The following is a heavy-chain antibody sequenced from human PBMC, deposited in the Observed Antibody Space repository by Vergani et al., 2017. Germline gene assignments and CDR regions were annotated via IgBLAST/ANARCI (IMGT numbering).Heavy chain of an antibody. Sequence: QVTLTESGPALVKPTQTLTLTCSFSGFSLSTSGMRVSWIRQPPGKALEWLARIDWDDDKFYSTSLKTRLTISKDTSKNQVVLTMTNMDPVDTATYYCARTYYDFWSGLRKGGYYFDYWGQGTLVTVSS. CDR1: GFSLSTSGMR. CDR2: IDWDDDK. CDR3: ARTYYDFWSGLRKGGYYFDY. V-gene: IGHV2-70*04. D-gene: IGHD3-3*01. J-gene: IGHJ4*02.